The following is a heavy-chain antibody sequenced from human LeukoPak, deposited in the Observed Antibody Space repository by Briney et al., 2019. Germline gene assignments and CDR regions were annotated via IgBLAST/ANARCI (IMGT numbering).Heavy chain of an antibody. J-gene: IGHJ1*01. CDR1: GFTFSSYA. Sequence: GGSLRLSCAASGFTFSSYAMSWVRQAPGKGLEWVSAISGSGGSTYYADSVKGRFTISRDNSKNTLYLQMNSLRAEDTAVYYCANAQDIVVVPVYYFQHWGQGTLVTVSS. V-gene: IGHV3-23*01. CDR3: ANAQDIVVVPVYYFQH. CDR2: ISGSGGST. D-gene: IGHD2-2*01.